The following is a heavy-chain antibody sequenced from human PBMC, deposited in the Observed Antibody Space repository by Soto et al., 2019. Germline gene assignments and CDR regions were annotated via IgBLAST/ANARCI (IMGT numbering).Heavy chain of an antibody. J-gene: IGHJ6*02. D-gene: IGHD2-2*01. CDR3: ARDSSLHQPLFYGMDV. V-gene: IGHV3-66*01. CDR1: GLTVSSNY. CDR2: MYSGGST. Sequence: EVQLVESGGGLVQPGGSLRLSCAASGLTVSSNYMSWVRQAPGKGLEWVSVMYSGGSTYYADSVKGRFIISRDNYKIALYLQMDSLRVEDTAVYYCARDSSLHQPLFYGMDVWGQWTKVTVS.